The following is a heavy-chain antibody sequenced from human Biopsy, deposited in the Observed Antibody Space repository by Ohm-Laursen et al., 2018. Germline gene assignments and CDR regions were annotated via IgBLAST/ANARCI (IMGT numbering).Heavy chain of an antibody. CDR3: ARESSTSGRVRVDS. CDR2: IKQDGSEE. V-gene: IGHV3-7*01. D-gene: IGHD2-2*01. Sequence: GSLRLSCAASGFTFGSYCMTWVRQAPGKGLEWVANIKQDGSEEYYVDSVKGRFTISRDNANNSLYLQVNSLRAEDTAVYFCARESSTSGRVRVDSWGQGTLVTVSS. J-gene: IGHJ5*01. CDR1: GFTFGSYC.